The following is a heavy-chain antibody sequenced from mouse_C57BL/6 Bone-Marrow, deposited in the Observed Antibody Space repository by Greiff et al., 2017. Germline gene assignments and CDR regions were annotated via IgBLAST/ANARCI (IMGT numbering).Heavy chain of an antibody. V-gene: IGHV1-76*01. CDR3: ARASLYLAWFAY. CDR1: GYTFTDYY. D-gene: IGHD5-1*01. J-gene: IGHJ3*01. CDR2: IYPGSGNT. Sequence: QVQLQQSGAELVRPGASVKLSCKASGYTFTDYYINWVKQRPGQGLEWIARIYPGSGNTYYNEKFKGKDTLTAEKSSSTAYMQLSSLTSEDSAVYFCARASLYLAWFAYWGQGTLVTVSA.